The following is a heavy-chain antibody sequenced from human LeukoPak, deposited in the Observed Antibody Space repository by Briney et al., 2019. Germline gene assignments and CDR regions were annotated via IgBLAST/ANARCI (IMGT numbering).Heavy chain of an antibody. Sequence: GGSLRLSCAASGFTFSGSTMHWVRQASGKGLEWVGRIRSKGNNYATAYAASVKGRFTISREDSKNMAYLQMSRLKTEDTAVYYWTGGIVGASVAFDVWGQGTMVTVSA. CDR1: GFTFSGST. CDR3: TGGIVGASVAFDV. V-gene: IGHV3-73*01. J-gene: IGHJ3*01. D-gene: IGHD1-26*01. CDR2: IRSKGNNYAT.